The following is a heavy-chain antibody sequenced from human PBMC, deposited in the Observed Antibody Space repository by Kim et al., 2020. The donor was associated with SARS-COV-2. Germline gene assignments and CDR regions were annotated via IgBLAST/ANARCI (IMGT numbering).Heavy chain of an antibody. D-gene: IGHD1-26*01. Sequence: SVKVSCKASGGTFSTYAISWVRQAPGQGLEWMGGIIHIFGTANYAQKFQGRVTITADESTSTAYMELSSLRSEDTAVYYCARVGVGATYYYYGMDVWGQGTTVTVSS. CDR2: IIHIFGTA. J-gene: IGHJ6*02. V-gene: IGHV1-69*13. CDR3: ARVGVGATYYYYGMDV. CDR1: GGTFSTYA.